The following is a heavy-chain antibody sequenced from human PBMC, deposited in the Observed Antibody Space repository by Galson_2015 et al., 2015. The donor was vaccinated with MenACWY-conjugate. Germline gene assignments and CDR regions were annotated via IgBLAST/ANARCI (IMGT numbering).Heavy chain of an antibody. D-gene: IGHD6-13*01. CDR1: GDSISSSSYH. CDR2: IYYSGT. Sequence: SETLSLTCTVSGDSISSSSYHWGWIRQPPGKGLEWIGTIYYSGTYNNPSLKSRVTISVDTSKNQFSLKLSSVTAADTAVYYCARHSPPETTAAHWFDPWGQGTLVTVSS. CDR3: ARHSPPETTAAHWFDP. V-gene: IGHV4-39*01. J-gene: IGHJ5*02.